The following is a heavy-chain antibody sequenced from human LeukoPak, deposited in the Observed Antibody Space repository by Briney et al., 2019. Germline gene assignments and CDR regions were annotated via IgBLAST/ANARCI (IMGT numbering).Heavy chain of an antibody. Sequence: GGSLRLSCAASGFNFSDYYMSWMRQAPGKGLEWVSYISSSGSTINYADSVKGRFTISRDNAKNSLYLQMNSLRGEDTAVYYCARGRVAVSTPYYMDVWGKGTTVTVSS. CDR1: GFNFSDYY. D-gene: IGHD6-19*01. V-gene: IGHV3-11*01. CDR3: ARGRVAVSTPYYMDV. J-gene: IGHJ6*03. CDR2: ISSSGSTI.